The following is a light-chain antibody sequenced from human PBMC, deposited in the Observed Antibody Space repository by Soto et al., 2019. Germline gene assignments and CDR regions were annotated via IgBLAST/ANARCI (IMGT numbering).Light chain of an antibody. CDR2: KAS. CDR3: QQYNSYSRT. V-gene: IGKV1-5*03. CDR1: QSISSW. J-gene: IGKJ1*01. Sequence: DVHMTQSPSTLSASVGDRFTITCGASQSISSWLAWYQQKPGKAPKLLIYKASSLESGVPSRFRGSGSGTEFTLTISSLLPDDFATYYCQQYNSYSRTFGQGTKVDIK.